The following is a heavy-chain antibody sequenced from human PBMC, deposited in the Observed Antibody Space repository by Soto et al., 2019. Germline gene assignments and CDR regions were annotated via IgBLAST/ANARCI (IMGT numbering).Heavy chain of an antibody. V-gene: IGHV1-18*04. CDR3: ARAGKYDYGSGSPYYCGMDV. J-gene: IGHJ6*02. Sequence: QVQLVQSGAEVKKPGASVKVSCKASGYTFTSYGVSWVRQAPGQGLEWMGWISGYNGNTNYAQKLQGRVTMTTDTSTSTAYMELRSLRSDDTAVYYCARAGKYDYGSGSPYYCGMDVLGQGITVTVSS. D-gene: IGHD3-10*01. CDR2: ISGYNGNT. CDR1: GYTFTSYG.